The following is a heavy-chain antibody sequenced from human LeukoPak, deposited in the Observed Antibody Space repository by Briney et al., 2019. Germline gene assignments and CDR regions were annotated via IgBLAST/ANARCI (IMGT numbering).Heavy chain of an antibody. V-gene: IGHV3-11*01. J-gene: IGHJ6*02. D-gene: IGHD3-22*01. CDR3: ASEPPLDSSGYYYYYGMDV. Sequence: GGSLRLSCAAPGFTFSDYYMSWIRQAPGKGLEWVSYISSSGSTIYYADSVKGRFTISRDNAKNSLYLQMNSLRAEDTAVYYCASEPPLDSSGYYYYYGMDVWGQGTTVTVSS. CDR1: GFTFSDYY. CDR2: ISSSGSTI.